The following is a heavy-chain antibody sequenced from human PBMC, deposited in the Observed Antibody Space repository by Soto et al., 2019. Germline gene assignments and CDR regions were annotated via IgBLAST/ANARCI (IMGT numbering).Heavy chain of an antibody. CDR3: ARDRPARLELSPRGGLSRWFDP. CDR2: IYYSGST. V-gene: IGHV4-59*01. Sequence: PSETLSLTCTVSGGSISSYYWSWIRQPPGKGLEWIGYIYYSGSTNYNPSLKSRVTISVDTSKNQFSLKLSSVTAADTAVYYCARDRPARLELSPRGGLSRWFDPWGQATLVTV. CDR1: GGSISSYY. J-gene: IGHJ5*02. D-gene: IGHD1-7*01.